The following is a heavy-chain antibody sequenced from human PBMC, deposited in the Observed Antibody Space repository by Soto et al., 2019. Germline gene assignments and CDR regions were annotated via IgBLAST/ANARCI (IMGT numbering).Heavy chain of an antibody. CDR2: ISSSSSTI. CDR3: AGVGGFDWLLYDAFDI. Sequence: GGSLRLSCAASGFTFSSYSMNWVRQAPGKGLEWVSYISSSSSTIYYADSVKGRFTISRDNAKNSLYLQMNSLRAEDTAVYYCAGVGGFDWLLYDAFDIWGQGTMVNVSS. CDR1: GFTFSSYS. D-gene: IGHD3-9*01. J-gene: IGHJ3*02. V-gene: IGHV3-48*01.